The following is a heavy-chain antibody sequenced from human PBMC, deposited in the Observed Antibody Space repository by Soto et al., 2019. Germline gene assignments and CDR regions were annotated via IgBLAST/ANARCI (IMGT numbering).Heavy chain of an antibody. D-gene: IGHD2-15*01. J-gene: IGHJ4*02. CDR2: SYDTGRT. V-gene: IGHV4-30-4*01. CDR3: GSGKGVGRSHYFGS. Sequence: LALTCTGSGVPLGTGDYYWSWIRQPPGKGWEWRGHSYDTGRTCYSWSLKRRVTISRETSKNQCSLNLSSVTAADTAVYYCGSGKGVGRSHYFGSCGRETRVAVSS. CDR1: GVPLGTGDYY.